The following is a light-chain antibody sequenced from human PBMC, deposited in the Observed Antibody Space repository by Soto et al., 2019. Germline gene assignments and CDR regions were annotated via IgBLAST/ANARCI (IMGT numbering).Light chain of an antibody. CDR2: WAS. Sequence: DIVMTQSPDSLAVSLGERATINCKSSQSVLYSSNNKNYLAWYQQKPGQPPKLLIYWASTRESGVPDRFSGSRSGTDFTLTISSLQAEDVPVYYCQQYYSTPPYTFGQGTKLEIK. V-gene: IGKV4-1*01. CDR3: QQYYSTPPYT. J-gene: IGKJ2*01. CDR1: QSVLYSSNNKNY.